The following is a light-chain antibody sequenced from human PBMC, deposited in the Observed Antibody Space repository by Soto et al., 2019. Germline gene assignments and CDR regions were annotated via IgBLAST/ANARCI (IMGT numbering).Light chain of an antibody. V-gene: IGLV2-11*01. CDR3: AAWDDSLSGVV. CDR2: DVN. J-gene: IGLJ2*01. CDR1: KSDVGTYNY. Sequence: QSALSQPRSVSGSPGQSVTISCTGSKSDVGTYNYVSWYQQHPGKAPKLIISDVNKRPSGVPDRFSGSKSGNTASLTISGLRTEDEAQYYCAAWDDSLSGVVFGGGTKLTVL.